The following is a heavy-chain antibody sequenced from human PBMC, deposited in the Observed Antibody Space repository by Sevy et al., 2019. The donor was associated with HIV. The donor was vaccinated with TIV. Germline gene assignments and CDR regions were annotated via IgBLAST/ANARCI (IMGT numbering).Heavy chain of an antibody. D-gene: IGHD2-15*01. V-gene: IGHV3-23*01. CDR2: ISGSGRYT. CDR1: GFTVSSNY. Sequence: GGSLRLSCAASGFTVSSNYMSWVRQAPGKGLEWVSSISGSGRYTYYADSVEGRFTISRDNSKNTLYVQMNSLRAEDTAVYYCAKGFCSGGTCPRDYYYYGMDVWGQGTTVTVSS. J-gene: IGHJ6*02. CDR3: AKGFCSGGTCPRDYYYYGMDV.